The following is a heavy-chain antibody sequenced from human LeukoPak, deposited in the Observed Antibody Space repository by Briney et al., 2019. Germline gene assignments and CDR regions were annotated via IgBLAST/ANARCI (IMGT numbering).Heavy chain of an antibody. CDR3: ARGGVRGVIIDY. V-gene: IGHV4-34*01. CDR1: GGSFSGYY. D-gene: IGHD3-10*01. CDR2: INHSGST. Sequence: PSETLSLTCAVYGGSFSGYYWSWIRQPPGKGLEWIGEINHSGSTNYNPSLKSRVTISVDTSKNQFSLKLSSVTAADTAVYYCARGGVRGVIIDYWGQGTLVTVSS. J-gene: IGHJ4*02.